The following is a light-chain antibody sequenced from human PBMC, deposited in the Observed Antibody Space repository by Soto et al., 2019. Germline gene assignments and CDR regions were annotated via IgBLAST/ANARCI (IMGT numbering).Light chain of an antibody. CDR3: CSYTSSSTYV. Sequence: QSALTQPPSVSGSPGQSVTISCTGTSSDVGSYNRVSWYQQPPGTAPKLMIYEVSNRPSGVPDRFSGSKSGNTASLTISGLQAEDEADYYCCSYTSSSTYVFGTGTKVTVL. CDR2: EVS. J-gene: IGLJ1*01. CDR1: SSDVGSYNR. V-gene: IGLV2-18*02.